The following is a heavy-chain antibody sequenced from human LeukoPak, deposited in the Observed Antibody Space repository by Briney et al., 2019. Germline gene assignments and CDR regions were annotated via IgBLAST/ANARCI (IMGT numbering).Heavy chain of an antibody. D-gene: IGHD3-10*01. V-gene: IGHV4-39*07. Sequence: SETLSLTCTVSGGSISSSSYYWGWIRQPPGKGLEWIGSIYHSGNTYYNPSLKSRVTISVDTSKNQFSLKLSSLTAADTAVYYCARDFSYHVSGSYSHFDCWGQGILVTVSS. CDR2: IYHSGNT. CDR1: GGSISSSSYY. J-gene: IGHJ4*02. CDR3: ARDFSYHVSGSYSHFDC.